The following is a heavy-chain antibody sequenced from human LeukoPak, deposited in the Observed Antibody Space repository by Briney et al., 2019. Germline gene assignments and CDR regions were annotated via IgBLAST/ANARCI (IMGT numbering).Heavy chain of an antibody. CDR3: ARSGAARKPYYFDY. CDR1: GGSISSGGYY. D-gene: IGHD6-6*01. V-gene: IGHV4-30-2*01. Sequence: SQTLSLTCTVSGGSISSGGYYWSWIRQPPGKGLEWIGYIYHSGSTYYNPSLKSRVTISVDRSKNQFSLKLSSVTAADTAVYYCARSGAARKPYYFDYWGQGTLVTVSS. J-gene: IGHJ4*02. CDR2: IYHSGST.